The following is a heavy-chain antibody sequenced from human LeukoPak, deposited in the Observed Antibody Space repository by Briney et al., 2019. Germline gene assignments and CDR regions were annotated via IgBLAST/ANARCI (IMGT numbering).Heavy chain of an antibody. CDR3: AKVRYFGPSAFDI. V-gene: IGHV3-30*18. CDR2: ISYDGSNK. Sequence: GGSLRLSCAASGFTFRNYGMHWVRQAPGKGLDWVAVISYDGSNKYYADSVKGRFTISRDNSKNTLYLQMNSLRAEDTAVYYCAKVRYFGPSAFDIRGRGTMVTVSS. J-gene: IGHJ3*02. D-gene: IGHD3-9*01. CDR1: GFTFRNYG.